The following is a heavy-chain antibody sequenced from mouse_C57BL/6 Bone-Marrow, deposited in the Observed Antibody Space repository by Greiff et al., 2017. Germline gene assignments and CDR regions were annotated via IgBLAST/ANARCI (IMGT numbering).Heavy chain of an antibody. V-gene: IGHV1-69*01. CDR1: GYTFTSYW. D-gene: IGHD1-1*01. CDR2: IDPSDSYT. CDR3: ARRYYGSSWAMDY. J-gene: IGHJ4*01. Sequence: QVQLQQSGPELVMPGASVKLSCKASGYTFTSYWMHWVKQRPGQGLEWIGEIDPSDSYTNYNQKFKGKSTLTVDKSSSTAYMQLSSLTSEDSAVYYCARRYYGSSWAMDYWGQGTSVTVSS.